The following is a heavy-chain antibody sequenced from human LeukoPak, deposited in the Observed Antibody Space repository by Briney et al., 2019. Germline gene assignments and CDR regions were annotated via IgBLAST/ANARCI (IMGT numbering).Heavy chain of an antibody. Sequence: ASVKVSCKASGYTFTGYYMHWVRQAPGQGLEWMGWINPHSGGTHFAQKFQGRVTITTDESTSTAYMELSSLRSEDTAVYYCARHSQEYYYGSGPPLNWGQGTLVTVSS. CDR1: GYTFTGYY. CDR3: ARHSQEYYYGSGPPLN. V-gene: IGHV1-2*02. D-gene: IGHD3-10*01. J-gene: IGHJ4*02. CDR2: INPHSGGT.